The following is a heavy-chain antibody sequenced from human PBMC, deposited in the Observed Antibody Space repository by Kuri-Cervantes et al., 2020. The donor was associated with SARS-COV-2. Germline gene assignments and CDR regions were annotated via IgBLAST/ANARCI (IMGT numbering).Heavy chain of an antibody. Sequence: SETLSLTCTVSGGSISSYYWSWIRQPPGKGLEWIGEINHSGSTTYNPSLKSRVTISVDTSKNQFSLKLSSVTAADTAVYYCARPGGFLDVWGKGTTVTVSS. CDR2: INHSGST. CDR1: GGSISSYY. J-gene: IGHJ6*04. D-gene: IGHD4-23*01. CDR3: ARPGGFLDV. V-gene: IGHV4-34*01.